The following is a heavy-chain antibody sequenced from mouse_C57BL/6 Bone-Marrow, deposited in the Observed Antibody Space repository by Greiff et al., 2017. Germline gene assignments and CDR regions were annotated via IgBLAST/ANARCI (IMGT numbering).Heavy chain of an antibody. Sequence: VKLKQPGAELVKPGASVKMSCKASGYTFTSYWITWVKQRPGQGLEWIGDIYPGSGSTNYNEKFKSKATLTVDTSSSTAYMQLSSLTSEDSAVYYCARRSSYVGGAMDYWGQGTSVTVSS. CDR2: IYPGSGST. V-gene: IGHV1-55*01. J-gene: IGHJ4*01. CDR3: ARRSSYVGGAMDY. CDR1: GYTFTSYW. D-gene: IGHD1-1*01.